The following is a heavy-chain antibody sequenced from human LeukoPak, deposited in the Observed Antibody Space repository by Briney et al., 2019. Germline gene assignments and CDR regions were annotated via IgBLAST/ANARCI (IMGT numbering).Heavy chain of an antibody. Sequence: SETLSLTCTVSGGSISNYYWSWIRQPPGKGLEWIGYIFYTGSTNYNPSLKSRVTMSVDTSKNQFSLKLSSVTAADTAVYYCARGSRGDLRRWYYFDYWGQGTLVTVSS. J-gene: IGHJ4*02. CDR3: ARGSRGDLRRWYYFDY. D-gene: IGHD4-23*01. CDR1: GGSISNYY. CDR2: IFYTGST. V-gene: IGHV4-59*08.